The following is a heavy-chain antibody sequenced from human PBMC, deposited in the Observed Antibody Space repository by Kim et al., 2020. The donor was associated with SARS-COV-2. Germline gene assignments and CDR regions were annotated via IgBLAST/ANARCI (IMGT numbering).Heavy chain of an antibody. V-gene: IGHV4-59*12. CDR1: DGSISNYY. D-gene: IGHD3-10*01. CDR2: MYDTGSA. Sequence: SETLSLTCTVSDGSISNYYLSWIRQPPGKGLEWIGYMYDTGSADYSPSFKSRVTISLEKSKNQFSLKVNSVTAADTAVYYWARTDGSGRFSSAMDVWGQGTTVSVSS. J-gene: IGHJ6*02. CDR3: ARTDGSGRFSSAMDV.